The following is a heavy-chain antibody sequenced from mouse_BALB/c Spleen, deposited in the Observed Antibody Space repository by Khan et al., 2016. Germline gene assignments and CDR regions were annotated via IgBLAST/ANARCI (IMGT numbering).Heavy chain of an antibody. CDR3: ARRDYRYDGTVFAY. CDR1: GYTFTSYV. J-gene: IGHJ3*01. CDR2: INPYNDGT. Sequence: VQLQQSGPELVKPGASVKMSCKASGYTFTSYVMHWVKQKPGQGLEWIGYINPYNDGTKYNEKFKVKATLTSDKSSSTAYMELSSLTSEDSAVXYLARRDYRYDGTVFAYWGRGTLVTVSA. V-gene: IGHV1S136*01. D-gene: IGHD2-14*01.